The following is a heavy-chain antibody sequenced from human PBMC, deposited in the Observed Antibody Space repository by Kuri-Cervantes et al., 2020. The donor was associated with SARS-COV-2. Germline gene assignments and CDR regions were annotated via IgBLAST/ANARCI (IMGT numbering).Heavy chain of an antibody. Sequence: LSLTCAASGFTFSSYWMHWVRRAPGKGLVWVSRINSDGSSTSYADSVKGRFTISRDNAKNTLYLQMNSLRAEDTAVYYCARDLTLGYCSGGSCYYYYYGMDVRGQGTTVTVSS. D-gene: IGHD2-15*01. CDR2: INSDGSST. V-gene: IGHV3-74*01. CDR3: ARDLTLGYCSGGSCYYYYYGMDV. J-gene: IGHJ6*02. CDR1: GFTFSSYW.